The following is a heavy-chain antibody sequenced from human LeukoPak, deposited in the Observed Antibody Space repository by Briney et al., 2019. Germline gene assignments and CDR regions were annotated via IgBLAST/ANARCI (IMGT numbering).Heavy chain of an antibody. J-gene: IGHJ4*02. CDR2: IYYSGTTT. Sequence: SETLSLTCTVSGGSISSAGYYWSWIRQHPGKGLEWIGFIYYSGTTTFYNPSLKSRVSISLDTSRNQFYLKLSSVTAADTAVYYCAREGGPYRPLDYSGQGTLVTVSS. CDR3: AREGGPYRPLDY. CDR1: GGSISSAGYY. V-gene: IGHV4-31*03.